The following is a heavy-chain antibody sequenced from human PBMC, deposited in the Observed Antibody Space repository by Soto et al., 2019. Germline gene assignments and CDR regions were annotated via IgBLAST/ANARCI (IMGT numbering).Heavy chain of an antibody. V-gene: IGHV4-39*01. CDR3: ARQPPYGDYGPTGVDY. CDR2: IYYSGST. Sequence: SETLSLTCTVSGGSISSSSYYWGWIRQPPGKGLEWIGSIYYSGSTYYNPSLKSRVTISVDTSKNQFSLKLSSVTAADTAVYYCARQPPYGDYGPTGVDYWGQGTLVTVSS. J-gene: IGHJ4*02. CDR1: GGSISSSSYY. D-gene: IGHD4-17*01.